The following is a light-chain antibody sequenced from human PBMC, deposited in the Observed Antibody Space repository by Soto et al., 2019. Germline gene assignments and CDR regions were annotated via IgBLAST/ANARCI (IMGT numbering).Light chain of an antibody. V-gene: IGLV2-14*01. J-gene: IGLJ1*01. Sequence: QSALTQPASVSGSPGQSITISCTGTSSDVGGYNYVSWYQQHPGKAPKLMIYEVSNRPSGVSNRFSGSKSGNTASLTISGLQDEDEADYYCSSYTSSSRLVFGTGTKVNVL. CDR1: SSDVGGYNY. CDR2: EVS. CDR3: SSYTSSSRLV.